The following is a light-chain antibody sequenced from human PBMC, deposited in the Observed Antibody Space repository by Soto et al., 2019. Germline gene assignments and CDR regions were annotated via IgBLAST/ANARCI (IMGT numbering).Light chain of an antibody. J-gene: IGKJ4*01. V-gene: IGKV1-5*03. CDR2: KAS. CDR1: QSISSW. CDR3: QQYSMFSLT. Sequence: DIQMTQSPSTVSASVGDRVTITCRASQSISSWLAWYQQKPGKAPKLLIQKASSLESGVPSRFSGSGSGTEFTLAISSLQPDDCATYYCQQYSMFSLTFGGGTKVEIK.